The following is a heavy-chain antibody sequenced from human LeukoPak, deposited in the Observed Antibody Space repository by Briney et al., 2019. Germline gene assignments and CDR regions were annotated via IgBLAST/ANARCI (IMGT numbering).Heavy chain of an antibody. CDR2: IDPSDSYT. V-gene: IGHV5-10-1*01. CDR3: ARPYCSGGSCYSGIDFQH. J-gene: IGHJ1*01. Sequence: GESLKISCKGSGYRFTSYWIGWVRQMPGKGLEWMGRIDPSDSYTNYSPSFQGHVTISADKSISTAYPQWSSLKASDTAMYYCARPYCSGGSCYSGIDFQHWGQGTLVTVSS. D-gene: IGHD2-15*01. CDR1: GYRFTSYW.